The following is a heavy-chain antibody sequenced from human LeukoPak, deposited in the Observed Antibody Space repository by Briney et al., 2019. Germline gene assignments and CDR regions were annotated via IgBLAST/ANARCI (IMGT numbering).Heavy chain of an antibody. CDR1: GYTFTSYA. D-gene: IGHD4-17*01. J-gene: IGHJ5*02. CDR3: AREDDYGDYEGANWYDP. Sequence: ASVKVSCKASGYTFTSYAMNWVRQAPGQGLEWMGWINTNTGNPTYAQGFTGRFVFSLDTSVSTAYLQISSLKAEDTAVYYCAREDDYGDYEGANWYDPWGQGTLVTVSS. CDR2: INTNTGNP. V-gene: IGHV7-4-1*02.